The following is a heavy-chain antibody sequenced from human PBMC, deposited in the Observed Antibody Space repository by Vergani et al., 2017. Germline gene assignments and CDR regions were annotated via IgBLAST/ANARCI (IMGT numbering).Heavy chain of an antibody. CDR2: IFPIFGTA. J-gene: IGHJ4*02. V-gene: IGHV1-69*12. CDR3: ARPDDYVWGSYRYSVLSY. D-gene: IGHD3-16*02. CDR1: VGTFSSYA. Sequence: QVQLVQSGAEVKKPGSSVKVSCKASVGTFSSYAISWVRQAPGQGLEWMGGIFPIFGTANYAQKFQGRVTITADESTSTAYMELSSLRSEDTAVYYCARPDDYVWGSYRYSVLSYWGQGTLVTVSS.